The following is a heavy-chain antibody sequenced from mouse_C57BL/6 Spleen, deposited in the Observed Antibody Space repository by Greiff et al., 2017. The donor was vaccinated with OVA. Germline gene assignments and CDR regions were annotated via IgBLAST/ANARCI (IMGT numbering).Heavy chain of an antibody. CDR2: ISYSGST. J-gene: IGHJ2*01. CDR3: AREDYAGGFDY. V-gene: IGHV3-1*01. D-gene: IGHD1-1*02. CDR1: GYSITSGYD. Sequence: EVKLLESGPGMVKPSQSLSLTCTVTGYSITSGYDWHWIRHFPGNKLEWMGYISYSGSTNYNPSLKSRISITHDTSKNHFFLKLNSVTTEDTATYYCAREDYAGGFDYWGQGTTLTVSS.